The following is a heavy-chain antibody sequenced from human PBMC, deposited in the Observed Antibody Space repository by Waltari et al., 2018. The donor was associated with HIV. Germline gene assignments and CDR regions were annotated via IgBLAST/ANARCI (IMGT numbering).Heavy chain of an antibody. CDR2: IRSKANSYAT. V-gene: IGHV3-73*01. J-gene: IGHJ4*02. CDR1: GFTFSGSA. Sequence: EVQLVESGGGLVKPGGSLNLSCAASGFTFSGSAMHRVRQASGKGLGWVGRIRSKANSYATAYAASVKGRFTISRDDSKNTAYLQMNSLKTEDTAVYYCGGIPGGYWGQGTLVTVSS. CDR3: GGIPGGY. D-gene: IGHD3-16*01.